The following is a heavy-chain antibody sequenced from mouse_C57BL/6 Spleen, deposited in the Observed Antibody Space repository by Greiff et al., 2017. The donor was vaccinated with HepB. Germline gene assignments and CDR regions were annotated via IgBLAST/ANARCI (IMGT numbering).Heavy chain of an antibody. V-gene: IGHV5-12*01. J-gene: IGHJ3*01. CDR3: ARPYDYVWFAY. CDR1: GFTFSDYY. D-gene: IGHD2-4*01. Sequence: EVHLVESGGGLVQPGGSLKLSCAASGFTFSDYYMYWVRQTPEKRLEWVAYISNGGGSTYYPDTVKGRFTISRDNAKNTLYLQMSRLKSEDTAMYYCARPYDYVWFAYWGQRTLVTVSA. CDR2: ISNGGGST.